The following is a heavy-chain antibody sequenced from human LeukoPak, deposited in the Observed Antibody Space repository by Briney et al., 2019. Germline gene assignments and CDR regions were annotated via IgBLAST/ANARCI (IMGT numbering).Heavy chain of an antibody. CDR2: TYYRSKWYS. D-gene: IGHD3-10*01. Sequence: SQTLSLTCAISGDSVSSNSAAWNWIRRSPSRGLEWLGRTYYRSKWYSDYALSVKSRITINPDTSKNQFSLQLNSVTPEDTAVYYCSRVHKAFDGARDTFDIWGQGTMVTVSS. CDR3: SRVHKAFDGARDTFDI. V-gene: IGHV6-1*01. J-gene: IGHJ3*02. CDR1: GDSVSSNSAA.